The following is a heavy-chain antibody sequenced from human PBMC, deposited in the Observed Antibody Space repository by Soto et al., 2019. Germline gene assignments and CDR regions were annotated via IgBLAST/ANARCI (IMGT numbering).Heavy chain of an antibody. CDR2: ISARGGSS. Sequence: VQLLESGGGLVQPGGSLRLSCAASGFSFSSYAMVWVRQAPGKGLEWVSVISARGGSSYFADSVKGRFTISRDNSKNVLSLEMNSMSADDTAIYFCAKGSIDYSASVDNWGQGTLVLVSS. V-gene: IGHV3-23*01. D-gene: IGHD1-26*01. CDR1: GFSFSSYA. CDR3: AKGSIDYSASVDN. J-gene: IGHJ4*02.